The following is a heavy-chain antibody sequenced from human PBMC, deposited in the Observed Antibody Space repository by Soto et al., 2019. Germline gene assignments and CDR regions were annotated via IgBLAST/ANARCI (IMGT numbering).Heavy chain of an antibody. CDR2: IYYSGST. CDR1: GYSISSSSYY. V-gene: IGHV4-39*01. J-gene: IGHJ6*02. D-gene: IGHD2-2*02. CDR3: ARGYCSSTSCYRHDYYYYYGMDV. Sequence: PSETLSLTCAVSGYSISSSSYYWGWIRQPPGKGLEWIGSIYYSGSTYYNPSLKSRVTISVDTSKNQFSLKLSSVTAADTAVYYCARGYCSSTSCYRHDYYYYYGMDVWGQGTTVTVSS.